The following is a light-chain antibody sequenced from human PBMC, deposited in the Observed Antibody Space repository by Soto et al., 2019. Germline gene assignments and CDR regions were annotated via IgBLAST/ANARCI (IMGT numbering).Light chain of an antibody. V-gene: IGLV2-14*01. CDR3: SSFSSSSTPYV. CDR1: STDVGGYTY. Sequence: QSALTQPASVSGSPGQSITISCTGTSTDVGGYTYVSWYQQHPGTAPKLMIFEVNGRPSGVSDRFSCSKSGNTASLTISGRQPEDEADYYCSSFSSSSTPYVFGTGTKLTVL. CDR2: EVN. J-gene: IGLJ1*01.